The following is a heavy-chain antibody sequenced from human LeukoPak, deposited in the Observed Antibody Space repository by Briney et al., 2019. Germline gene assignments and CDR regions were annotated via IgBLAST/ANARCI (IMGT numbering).Heavy chain of an antibody. CDR1: GGSISSSSYF. CDR2: ISYSGRT. V-gene: IGHV4-39*01. Sequence: SETLSLTCTVSGGSISSSSYFWAWIRQPPGKGLEWIGSISYSGRTYYNPSLRSRLTISVDSSKNQFSLKLSSVTAADTAVYYCARNIWFGELFRSLDYWGQGTLVTVSS. CDR3: ARNIWFGELFRSLDY. D-gene: IGHD3-10*01. J-gene: IGHJ4*02.